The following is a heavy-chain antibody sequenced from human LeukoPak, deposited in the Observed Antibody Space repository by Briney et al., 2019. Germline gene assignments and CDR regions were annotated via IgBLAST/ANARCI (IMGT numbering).Heavy chain of an antibody. CDR3: AKGGILPADLGYYYYYMDV. J-gene: IGHJ6*03. Sequence: GGSLRLSCAASGFTFSSYAMSWVRQAPGKGLEWVSFISGGGGSTYYADSVKGRFTISRDNSKNTLYLQMNSLRAEDTAVYYCAKGGILPADLGYYYYYMDVWGQGTPVTVSS. CDR1: GFTFSSYA. D-gene: IGHD3-3*02. CDR2: ISGGGGST. V-gene: IGHV3-23*01.